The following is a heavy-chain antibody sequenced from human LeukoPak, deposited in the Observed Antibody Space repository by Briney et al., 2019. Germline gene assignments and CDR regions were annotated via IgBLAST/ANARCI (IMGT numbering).Heavy chain of an antibody. CDR3: ARDRDSSGWYGDYYYYMDV. J-gene: IGHJ6*03. D-gene: IGHD6-19*01. Sequence: SETLSLTCTVSGGSISSYYWSWIRQPPGKGLEWIGYIYYSGSTNYNPSLKSRVTISVDTSKNQFSLKLISVTAADTAVYYCARDRDSSGWYGDYYYYMDVWGKGTTVTISS. CDR2: IYYSGST. V-gene: IGHV4-59*12. CDR1: GGSISSYY.